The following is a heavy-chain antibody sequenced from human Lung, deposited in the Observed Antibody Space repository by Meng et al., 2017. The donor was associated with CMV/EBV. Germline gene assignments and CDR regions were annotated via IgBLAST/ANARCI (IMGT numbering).Heavy chain of an antibody. CDR2: ISAYNGDT. J-gene: IGHJ4*02. V-gene: IGHV1-18*01. CDR3: ARDAGTIAVSGIGDY. CDR1: GYIFPKYG. D-gene: IGHD6-19*01. Sequence: ASVXVSXXASGYIFPKYGVNWMRQAPGQGPEWMGWISAYNGDTMYAPKVQGRVTMTTDTSTSTAYMELRGLRSDDTAVYYCARDAGTIAVSGIGDYWGQGXLVTVSS.